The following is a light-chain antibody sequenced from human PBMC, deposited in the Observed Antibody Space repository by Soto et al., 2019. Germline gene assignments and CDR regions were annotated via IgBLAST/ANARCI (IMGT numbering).Light chain of an antibody. J-gene: IGLJ1*01. Sequence: QSVLTQPASLSVSPGQSITISCTGTSSDVGSFNYVSWYQQHPGKAPKLMIYDVSNRPSGISNRFSGSKSGNTASLTISGLQAEDEADYYCSSYTTSSTYLFGTGTKVTVL. V-gene: IGLV2-14*03. CDR2: DVS. CDR3: SSYTTSSTYL. CDR1: SSDVGSFNY.